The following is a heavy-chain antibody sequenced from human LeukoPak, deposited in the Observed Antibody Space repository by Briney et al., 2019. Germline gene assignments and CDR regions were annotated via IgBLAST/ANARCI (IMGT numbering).Heavy chain of an antibody. V-gene: IGHV1-46*01. Sequence: ASVKVSCKASGYTFTSYYMHWVRQAPGQGLEWMGIINPSGGSTSYAQKFQGRVTMTRDMSTSTVYMGLSSLRSEDTAVYYCATVGYSSGWSNYFDYWGQGTLVTVSS. CDR3: ATVGYSSGWSNYFDY. J-gene: IGHJ4*02. CDR2: INPSGGST. D-gene: IGHD6-19*01. CDR1: GYTFTSYY.